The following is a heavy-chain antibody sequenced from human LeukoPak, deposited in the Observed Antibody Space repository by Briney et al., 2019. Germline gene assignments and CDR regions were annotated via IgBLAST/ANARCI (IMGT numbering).Heavy chain of an antibody. Sequence: GGSLRLSXAASGFTFSSYEMNWVRQAPGKGLEWVSYISSSGSTIYYADSVKGRFTISRDNAKNSLYLQMNSLRAEDTAVYYCARDGHGIPGFDYWGQGTLVTVSS. CDR3: ARDGHGIPGFDY. V-gene: IGHV3-48*03. J-gene: IGHJ4*02. CDR2: ISSSGSTI. CDR1: GFTFSSYE. D-gene: IGHD1-1*01.